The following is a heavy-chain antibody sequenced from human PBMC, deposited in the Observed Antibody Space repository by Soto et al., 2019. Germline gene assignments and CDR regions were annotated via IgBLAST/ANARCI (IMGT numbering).Heavy chain of an antibody. D-gene: IGHD2-8*02. J-gene: IGHJ4*02. CDR1: GGSFSSGGYY. Sequence: QLQLQESGPGLVKPSQTLSLACTVSGGSFSSGGYYWSWIRQLPGKGLEWIGYIYYSGSTYYNPSLKSRFTISLDTSKNQFSLKLSSVTAADKALYYCARATSFSGHHGYWGQGTMVTVSS. CDR2: IYYSGST. CDR3: ARATSFSGHHGY. V-gene: IGHV4-31*03.